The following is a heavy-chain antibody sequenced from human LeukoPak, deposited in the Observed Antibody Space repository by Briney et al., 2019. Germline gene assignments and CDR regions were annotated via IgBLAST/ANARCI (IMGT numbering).Heavy chain of an antibody. D-gene: IGHD6-6*01. V-gene: IGHV3-23*01. CDR2: ISGGDGTT. CDR1: GFTFSNYA. Sequence: GGPLRLSCVASGFTFSNYAMNWVRQAPGKGLEWVSGISGGDGTTFYADSVKGRFTISRDNSKNTLYLQMNSLRAEDTAVYYCAKAGSLDIAARQNYWGQGTLVTVSS. J-gene: IGHJ4*02. CDR3: AKAGSLDIAARQNY.